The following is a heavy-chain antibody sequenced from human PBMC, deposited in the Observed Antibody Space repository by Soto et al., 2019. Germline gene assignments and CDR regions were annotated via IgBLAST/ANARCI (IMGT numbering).Heavy chain of an antibody. J-gene: IGHJ4*02. V-gene: IGHV3-30*18. CDR1: GFTFSSYG. CDR2: ISYDGSNK. CDR3: AKDLGTTGDY. Sequence: QVQLVESGGGVVQPGRSLRLSCAASGFTFSSYGMHWVRQAPGKGLEWVAVISYDGSNKYYADSVKGRFTISRDNSKNTLYLQMNSLRAEDTAVYYCAKDLGTTGDYWGQGTLVTVSS.